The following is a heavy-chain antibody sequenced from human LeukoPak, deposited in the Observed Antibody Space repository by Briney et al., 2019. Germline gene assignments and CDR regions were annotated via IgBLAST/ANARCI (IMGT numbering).Heavy chain of an antibody. Sequence: PGGSLRLSCAASGFTFSNYAMNWVRQAPGKGLEWISAVTGGGDSTYYADSVKGRFTISRDNSKNALYLQMNSLRAEDTAVYYCAKDIWARVFGVVMPPQAFDYWGQGTLVTVSS. V-gene: IGHV3-23*01. CDR3: AKDIWARVFGVVMPPQAFDY. CDR1: GFTFSNYA. D-gene: IGHD3-3*01. CDR2: VTGGGDST. J-gene: IGHJ4*02.